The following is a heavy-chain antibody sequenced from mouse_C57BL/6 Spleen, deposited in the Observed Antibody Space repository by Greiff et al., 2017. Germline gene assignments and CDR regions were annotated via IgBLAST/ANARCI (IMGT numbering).Heavy chain of an antibody. D-gene: IGHD2-5*01. CDR3: ARHEEGYSNYGGFAY. V-gene: IGHV1-62-2*01. J-gene: IGHJ3*01. CDR2: FYPGSGSI. Sequence: ESGAELVKPGASVQLSCKASGYTFTEYTIHWVKQRSGQGLEWIGWFYPGSGSIKYNEKFKDKATLTADKSSSTVYMERSRLTSEDSAVYFCARHEEGYSNYGGFAYWGQGTLVTVSA. CDR1: GYTFTEYT.